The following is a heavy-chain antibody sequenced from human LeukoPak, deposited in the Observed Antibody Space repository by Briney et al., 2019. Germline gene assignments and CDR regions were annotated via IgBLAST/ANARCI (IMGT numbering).Heavy chain of an antibody. J-gene: IGHJ4*02. CDR1: GFTFSSYA. V-gene: IGHV3-23*03. CDR2: IYSGGST. CDR3: AKCRGRGDCYSFDY. Sequence: GGSLRLSCAASGFTFSSYAMSWVRQAPGKGLEWVSVIYSGGSTYYADSVKGRFTISRDNSKNTLYLQMNSLRAEDTAVYYCAKCRGRGDCYSFDYWGQGTLVTVSS. D-gene: IGHD2-21*02.